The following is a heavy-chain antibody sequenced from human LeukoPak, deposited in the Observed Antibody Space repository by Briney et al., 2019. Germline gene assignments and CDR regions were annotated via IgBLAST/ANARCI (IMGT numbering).Heavy chain of an antibody. CDR3: ARAYGDYDFWSGLGNV. D-gene: IGHD3-3*01. V-gene: IGHV1-46*01. CDR2: INPSGGST. J-gene: IGHJ6*04. Sequence: ASVKVSCKASGYTFTSYYMHWVRQAPGQGLEWMGIINPSGGSTSYAQRFQGRVTMTRDTSTSTVYMELSSLRSEDTAVYYCARAYGDYDFWSGLGNVWGKGTTVTVSS. CDR1: GYTFTSYY.